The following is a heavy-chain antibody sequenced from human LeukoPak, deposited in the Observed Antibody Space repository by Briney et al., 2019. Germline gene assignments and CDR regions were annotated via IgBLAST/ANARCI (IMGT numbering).Heavy chain of an antibody. CDR1: GFTFNSYA. CDR2: ISSDGGST. V-gene: IGHV3-64*01. CDR3: ARDGNIVVVPAARGYYYYMDV. D-gene: IGHD2-2*01. Sequence: GGSLRLSCAASGFTFNSYAMQWVRQAPGKGLEYVSGISSDGGSTYYANSVKGRFIISRDNSKNTVYLQMGSLRAEDMAVYYCARDGNIVVVPAARGYYYYMDVWGKGTTVTVSS. J-gene: IGHJ6*03.